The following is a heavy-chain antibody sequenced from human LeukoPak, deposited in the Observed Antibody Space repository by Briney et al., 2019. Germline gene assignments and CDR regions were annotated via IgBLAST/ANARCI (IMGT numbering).Heavy chain of an antibody. Sequence: KASETLSLTCAVYGGSFSGYYWSWIRQPPGKGLEWIGYIYYSGNTNYNPSLKSRVTISVDTSRNHFSLRLSSVTAADTAVYYCARAGRGVIRSFDYWGQGTLITVSS. D-gene: IGHD3-10*01. V-gene: IGHV4-59*01. J-gene: IGHJ4*02. CDR1: GGSFSGYY. CDR2: IYYSGNT. CDR3: ARAGRGVIRSFDY.